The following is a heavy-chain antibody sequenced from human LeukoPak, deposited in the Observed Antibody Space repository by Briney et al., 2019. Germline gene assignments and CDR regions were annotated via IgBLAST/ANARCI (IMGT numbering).Heavy chain of an antibody. Sequence: SETLSLTCAVYGGSFSGYYWSWIRQPPGKGLEWIGEINHSGSTNYNPSLKSRVTISVDTSKNQFSLKLSSVTAADTAVYYCASDDSQDYFDYWGQGTLVTVSS. CDR1: GGSFSGYY. D-gene: IGHD3-22*01. J-gene: IGHJ4*02. CDR2: INHSGST. V-gene: IGHV4-34*01. CDR3: ASDDSQDYFDY.